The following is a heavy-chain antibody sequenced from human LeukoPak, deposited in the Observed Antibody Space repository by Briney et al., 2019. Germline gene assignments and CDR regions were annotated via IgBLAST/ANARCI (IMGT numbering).Heavy chain of an antibody. CDR1: GFTFSRHW. J-gene: IGHJ4*02. V-gene: IGHV3-7*03. D-gene: IGHD3-22*01. CDR2: IKQDGSEK. CDR3: ARDAIYHYYDSSGYYPTLDY. Sequence: GGSLRLSCAASGFTFSRHWMSWVRQAPGKGLERVANIKQDGSEKYYVDSVKGRFTISRDNAKNSLYLQMNSLRAEDTAVYYCARDAIYHYYDSSGYYPTLDYWGQGTLVTVSS.